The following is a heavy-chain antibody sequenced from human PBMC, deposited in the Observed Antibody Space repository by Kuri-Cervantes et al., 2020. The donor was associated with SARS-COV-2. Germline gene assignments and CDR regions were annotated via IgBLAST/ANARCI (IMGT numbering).Heavy chain of an antibody. Sequence: SCTISGGSISSGGYYWSWIRQHPGKGLEWIGYICYSGSTYYNPSLKSLVTISVDTSKNQFSLKLSSVTAADTAVYYCAVIDSSGYYYLDYWGQGTLVTVSS. V-gene: IGHV4-31*01. CDR2: ICYSGST. CDR3: AVIDSSGYYYLDY. D-gene: IGHD3-22*01. CDR1: GGSISSGGYY. J-gene: IGHJ4*02.